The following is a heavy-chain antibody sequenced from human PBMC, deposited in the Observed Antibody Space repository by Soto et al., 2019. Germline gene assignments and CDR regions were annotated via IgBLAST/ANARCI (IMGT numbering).Heavy chain of an antibody. CDR2: INPSGAPP. V-gene: IGHV1-46*01. CDR3: TREKMMDQLAKPFDF. Sequence: ASVKVCCKASGYNFTSYFMHWVRQAPGQGLEWMGIINPSGAPPTYTQKFQGRVTMTRDTSTSTVYMELSSLKSEDTAVYFCTREKMMDQLAKPFDFWGQGTLVTVSS. D-gene: IGHD2-2*01. CDR1: GYNFTSYF. J-gene: IGHJ4*02.